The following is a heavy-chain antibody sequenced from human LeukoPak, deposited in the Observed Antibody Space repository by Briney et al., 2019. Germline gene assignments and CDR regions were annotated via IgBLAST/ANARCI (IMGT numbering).Heavy chain of an antibody. CDR1: GFTFSSYS. CDR2: ISGSGGST. CDR3: AKDCGWWELPTDAFDI. V-gene: IGHV3-23*01. D-gene: IGHD1-26*01. J-gene: IGHJ3*02. Sequence: GGSLRLSCAASGFTFSSYSMNWVRQAPGKGLEWVSAISGSGGSTYYADSVKGRFTISRDNSKNTLYLQMNSLRAEDTAVYYCAKDCGWWELPTDAFDIWGQGTMVTVSS.